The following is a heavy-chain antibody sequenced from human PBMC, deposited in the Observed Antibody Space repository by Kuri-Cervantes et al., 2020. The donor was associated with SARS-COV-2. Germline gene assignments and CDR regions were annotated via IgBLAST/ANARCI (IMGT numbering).Heavy chain of an antibody. J-gene: IGHJ4*02. CDR2: IYSGGTT. CDR1: GFTVSTNY. Sequence: GGSLRLSCAASGFTVSTNYMSWVRQAPGKGLEWVSIIYSGGTTYYADSVKGRFTISRDNSKNTVNLQMNSLRGEDTALYYCARVTTVTEGYWGQGTLVTVSS. V-gene: IGHV3-53*01. D-gene: IGHD4-11*01. CDR3: ARVTTVTEGY.